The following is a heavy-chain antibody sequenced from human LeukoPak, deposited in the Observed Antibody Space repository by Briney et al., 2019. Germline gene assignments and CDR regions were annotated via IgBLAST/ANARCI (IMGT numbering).Heavy chain of an antibody. D-gene: IGHD6-19*01. CDR1: GGSLSGSSYY. CDR2: IYYSGST. Sequence: SETLSLTCTVSGGSLSGSSYYWGWIRQPPGKGLEWIGSIYYSGSTYYNPSLKSRVTISVDTSKNQFSLKLSSVTAADTAVYYCARRTSGLSGLWYFDLWGRGTLVTVPS. V-gene: IGHV4-39*01. CDR3: ARRTSGLSGLWYFDL. J-gene: IGHJ2*01.